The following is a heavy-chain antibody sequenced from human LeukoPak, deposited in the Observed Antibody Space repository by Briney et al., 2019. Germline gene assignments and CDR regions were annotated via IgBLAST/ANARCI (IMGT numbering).Heavy chain of an antibody. CDR3: ARDVTSGWYPVYFDY. CDR1: GFTVSSNY. Sequence: GGSLRLSCAASGFTVSSNYMSWVRQAPGKGLEWVSGIYSGGSTYYADSVTGRFTISRDNSKNTLYLQMNSLRAEDTAVYYCARDVTSGWYPVYFDYWGQGTLVTVSS. V-gene: IGHV3-66*01. J-gene: IGHJ4*02. D-gene: IGHD6-19*01. CDR2: IYSGGST.